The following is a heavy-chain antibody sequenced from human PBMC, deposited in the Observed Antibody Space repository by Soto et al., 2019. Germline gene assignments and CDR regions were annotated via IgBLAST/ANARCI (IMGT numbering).Heavy chain of an antibody. J-gene: IGHJ4*02. CDR3: ARDVSGKLGHDS. D-gene: IGHD3-10*01. CDR1: GFTFSSFW. Sequence: EVQLVESGGGLVQPGGSLRLSFAASGFTFSSFWMSWVRRAPGKGLEWVANTKQDGSDKNYVGSVKGRFTISRDNAKNSLYLQMNSLRVEDTAVYYCARDVSGKLGHDSWGQGTLVTVSS. V-gene: IGHV3-7*01. CDR2: TKQDGSDK.